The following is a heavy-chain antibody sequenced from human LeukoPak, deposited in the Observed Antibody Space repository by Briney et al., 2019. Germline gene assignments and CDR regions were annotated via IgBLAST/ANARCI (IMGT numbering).Heavy chain of an antibody. Sequence: GASVKVSCKASGYTFTGYYMHWVRQAPGQGLEWMGIINPSGGSTSYAQKFQGRVTMTRDMSTSTVYMELSSLRSEDTAVYYCARVEGLRYTGERGFDYWGQGTLVTVSS. CDR2: INPSGGST. D-gene: IGHD3-16*01. J-gene: IGHJ4*02. V-gene: IGHV1-46*01. CDR1: GYTFTGYY. CDR3: ARVEGLRYTGERGFDY.